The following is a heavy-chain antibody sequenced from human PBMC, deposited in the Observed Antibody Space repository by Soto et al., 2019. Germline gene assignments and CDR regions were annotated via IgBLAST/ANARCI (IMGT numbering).Heavy chain of an antibody. V-gene: IGHV3-48*01. CDR3: ARVKYCSSTSCYALGYYYYMDV. CDR2: ISSSSSTI. J-gene: IGHJ6*03. D-gene: IGHD2-2*01. Sequence: GGSLRLSCAASGFTFSSYSMNWVRQAPGKGLEWVSYISSSSSTIYYADSVKGRFTISRDNAKNSLYLQMNSLRAEDTAVYYCARVKYCSSTSCYALGYYYYMDVWGKGTTVTVSS. CDR1: GFTFSSYS.